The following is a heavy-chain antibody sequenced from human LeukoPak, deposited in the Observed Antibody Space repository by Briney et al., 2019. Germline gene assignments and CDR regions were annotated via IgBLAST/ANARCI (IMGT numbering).Heavy chain of an antibody. D-gene: IGHD6-13*01. CDR2: INSDGSSP. CDR1: GFTFNSYL. V-gene: IGHV3-74*01. CDR3: ARVGGSSWGYFYYHMDV. J-gene: IGHJ6*03. Sequence: GGSLRLSCAASGFTFNSYLMHWVRQAPGKGLVWVSRINSDGSSPTYADSVKGRFTISRDNAKNTLYLQMNSLRAEDTAVYYCARVGGSSWGYFYYHMDVWGKGGAVAVSS.